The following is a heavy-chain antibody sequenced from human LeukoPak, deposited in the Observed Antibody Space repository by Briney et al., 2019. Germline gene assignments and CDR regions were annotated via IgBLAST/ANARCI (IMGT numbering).Heavy chain of an antibody. J-gene: IGHJ6*03. V-gene: IGHV3-11*04. CDR1: GFTFSDYY. D-gene: IGHD1-26*01. Sequence: GGSLRLSCAASGFTFSDYYMSWIRQAPGKGLEWVSYISSSGSTIYYADSVKGRFTISRDNAKNSPYLQMISLRAADTAVCYCGREGGSTSLYSCDMEVWGKGATVTVS. CDR2: ISSSGSTI. CDR3: GREGGSTSLYSCDMEV.